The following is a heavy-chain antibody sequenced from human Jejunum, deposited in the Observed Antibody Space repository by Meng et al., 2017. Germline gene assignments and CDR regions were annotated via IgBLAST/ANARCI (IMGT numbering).Heavy chain of an antibody. J-gene: IGHJ4*02. CDR1: GYPFGRFG. V-gene: IGHV1-18*01. CDR3: ARDKYAYALGYFDY. D-gene: IGHD2-2*01. Sequence: QVELGPCGAEVKKPGASMKVSCKASGYPFGRFGVSWIRQAPGQGLEWVGWISAYTGKTDYAQKFQGRVLMTAETSTTTVYMELTSLTSDDTAVYYCARDKYAYALGYFDYWGQGTLVTVSS. CDR2: ISAYTGKT.